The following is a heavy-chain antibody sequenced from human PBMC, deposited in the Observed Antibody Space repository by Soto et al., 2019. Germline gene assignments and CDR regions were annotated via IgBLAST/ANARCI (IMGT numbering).Heavy chain of an antibody. D-gene: IGHD1-26*01. V-gene: IGHV3-23*01. Sequence: EVQLLESGGGLVQPGGSLRLSCAASGFTFSSYAMIWVRQAPGKGLEWVSVISGSGSSTYYVDSVKGRFTISRDNYKSTRNVQTNSLRVEDTALYYCANDLPGELLPTCFDPWGQGTLVTVSS. CDR2: ISGSGSST. CDR1: GFTFSSYA. CDR3: ANDLPGELLPTCFDP. J-gene: IGHJ5*02.